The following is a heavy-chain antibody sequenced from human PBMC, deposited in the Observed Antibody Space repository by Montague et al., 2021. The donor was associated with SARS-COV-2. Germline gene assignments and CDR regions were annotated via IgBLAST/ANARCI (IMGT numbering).Heavy chain of an antibody. CDR2: ISGSGSST. J-gene: IGHJ2*01. D-gene: IGHD3-10*01. V-gene: IGHV3-23*03. CDR3: AKDGATVRGLINWYFDL. Sequence: SLRLSCAASGFTFSNYAMNWVRQAPGKGLEWVSVISGSGSSTYYSGSVRGRFTVSRDNSKNTLYLQMNNLRAEDTAVYYCAKDGATVRGLINWYFDLWGRGTLVTVSS. CDR1: GFTFSNYA.